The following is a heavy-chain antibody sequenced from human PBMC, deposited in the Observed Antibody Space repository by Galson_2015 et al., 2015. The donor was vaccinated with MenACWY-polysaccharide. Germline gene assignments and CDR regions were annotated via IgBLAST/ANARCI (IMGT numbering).Heavy chain of an antibody. J-gene: IGHJ4*02. CDR1: GFTFSSYA. CDR3: AKFKGPIAAAGGFDY. Sequence: SLRLSCAASGFTFSSYAMSWVRQAPGKGLEWVSAISGSGGSTYYADSVKGRFTISRDNSKNTLYLQMSSLRAEDTAVYYCAKFKGPIAAAGGFDYWGQGTLVTVSS. CDR2: ISGSGGST. D-gene: IGHD6-13*01. V-gene: IGHV3-23*01.